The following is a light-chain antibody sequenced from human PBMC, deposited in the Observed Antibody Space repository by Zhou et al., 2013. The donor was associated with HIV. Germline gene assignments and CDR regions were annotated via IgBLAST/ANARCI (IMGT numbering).Light chain of an antibody. J-gene: IGKJ5*01. CDR2: GVS. Sequence: QLTQSPSSLSASVGDRVTITCRASQGITNTFAWYQQKAGKAPKLLIYGVSTLESGVPSRFSGSGSGTEFTLSISSLQPDDFATYHCQQYNSYPITFGQGTRLEV. CDR3: QQYNSYPIT. CDR1: QGITNT. V-gene: IGKV1-13*02.